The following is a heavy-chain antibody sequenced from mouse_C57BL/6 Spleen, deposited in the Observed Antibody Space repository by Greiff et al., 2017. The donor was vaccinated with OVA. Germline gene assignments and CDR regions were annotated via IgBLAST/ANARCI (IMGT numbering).Heavy chain of an antibody. Sequence: EVQRVESGGGLVKPGGSLKLSCAASGFTFSSYTMSWVRQTPEKRLEWVATISGGGGNTYYPDSVKGRFTISRDNAKNTLYLQMSSLRSEDTALYYCAIYDGYSYYFDYWGQGTTLTVSS. CDR3: AIYDGYSYYFDY. J-gene: IGHJ2*01. CDR2: ISGGGGNT. V-gene: IGHV5-9*01. D-gene: IGHD2-3*01. CDR1: GFTFSSYT.